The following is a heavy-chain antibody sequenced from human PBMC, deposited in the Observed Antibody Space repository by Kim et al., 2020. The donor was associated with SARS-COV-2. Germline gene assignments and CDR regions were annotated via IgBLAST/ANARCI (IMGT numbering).Heavy chain of an antibody. Sequence: GGSLRLSCAASGFTFSDYYMSWIRQAPGKGLEWVSYISSSSSYTNYADSVKGRFTISRDNAKNSLYLQMNSLRAEDTAVYYCARDLDTAMVTDYWGQGTLVTVSS. CDR1: GFTFSDYY. D-gene: IGHD5-18*01. CDR2: ISSSSSYT. CDR3: ARDLDTAMVTDY. V-gene: IGHV3-11*05. J-gene: IGHJ4*02.